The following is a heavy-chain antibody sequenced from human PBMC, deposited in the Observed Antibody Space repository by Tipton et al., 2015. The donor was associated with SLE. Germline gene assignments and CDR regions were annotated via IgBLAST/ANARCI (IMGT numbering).Heavy chain of an antibody. CDR1: AFTFSYYD. V-gene: IGHV3-30*04. Sequence: LSLTCVASAFTFSYYDMHWVRPAPGKGLEWAAVISYDGRVIGYADSVKGRFTISRDNSKNTLYLQMNSLRAEDTAVYYCATELGILWGFDCWGQGTLVTVSS. CDR3: ATELGILWGFDC. J-gene: IGHJ4*02. D-gene: IGHD7-27*01. CDR2: ISYDGRVI.